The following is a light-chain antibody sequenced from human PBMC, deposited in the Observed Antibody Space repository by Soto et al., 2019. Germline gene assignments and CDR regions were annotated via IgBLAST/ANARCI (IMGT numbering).Light chain of an antibody. CDR3: QQVHSFPIT. J-gene: IGKJ5*01. CDR2: AAS. CDR1: QGISTY. V-gene: IGKV1-9*01. Sequence: DIQLTQSPSFLSASVGDRVTVTCRASQGISTYLAWYQQKPGKAPKLLIYAASTLQSGVPSRFRGSGSGTEFTLTINSLQPEDFATYYCQQVHSFPITFGQGTRLDLK.